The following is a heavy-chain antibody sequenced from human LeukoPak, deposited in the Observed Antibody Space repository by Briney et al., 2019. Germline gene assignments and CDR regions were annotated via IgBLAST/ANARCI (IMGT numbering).Heavy chain of an antibody. CDR1: GYTFTGYY. Sequence: GASVKVSCKVSGYTFTGYYMHWVRQAPGQGLEWMGWINPNSGGTNYAQKFQGRVTMTRDTSISTAYMELSRLRSDDTAVYYCARDSDCSSTSCPNWFDPWGQGTLVTVSS. CDR3: ARDSDCSSTSCPNWFDP. J-gene: IGHJ5*02. CDR2: INPNSGGT. V-gene: IGHV1-2*02. D-gene: IGHD2-2*01.